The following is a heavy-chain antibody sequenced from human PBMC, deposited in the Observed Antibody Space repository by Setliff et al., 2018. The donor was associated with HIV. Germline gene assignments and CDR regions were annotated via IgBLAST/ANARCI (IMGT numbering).Heavy chain of an antibody. CDR1: GGTLSNYV. J-gene: IGHJ3*02. CDR3: ARDQTGVAAAAFGGGSAWSDEGFDI. V-gene: IGHV1-69*13. Sequence: SVKVSCKTSGGTLSNYVITWVRQAPGQGLEWMGMIIPMYNIPAYAQKFQGRVTFTADESTSTAYMELSSLSSEDTAVYYCARDQTGVAAAAFGGGSAWSDEGFDIWGQGTMVSVSS. D-gene: IGHD6-13*01. CDR2: IIPMYNIP.